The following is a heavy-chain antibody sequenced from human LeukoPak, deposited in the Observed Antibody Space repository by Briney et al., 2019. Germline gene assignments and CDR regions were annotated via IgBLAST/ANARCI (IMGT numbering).Heavy chain of an antibody. CDR1: GGSFSGYY. V-gene: IGHV4-34*01. D-gene: IGHD6-13*01. J-gene: IGHJ3*02. CDR2: INHSGST. CDR3: ARMGPYSSNPRTFDI. Sequence: SETLSLTCAVYGGSFSGYYWSWIRQPPGKGLEWIGEINHSGSTNYNPSLKSRVTISVDTSKNQFSLKLSSVTAADTAVYYCARMGPYSSNPRTFDIWGQGTMVTASS.